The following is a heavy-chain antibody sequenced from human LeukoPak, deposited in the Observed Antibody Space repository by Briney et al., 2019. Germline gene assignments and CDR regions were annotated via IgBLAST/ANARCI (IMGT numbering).Heavy chain of an antibody. CDR3: ARVRRPGYYGSGTIETYYYYGMDV. CDR1: GYTFTGYY. D-gene: IGHD3-10*01. Sequence: GASVKVSCKASGYTFTGYYMHWVRQAPGQGLEWMGWINPNSGGTNYAQKFQGRVTMTRDTSISTAYMELSRLRSDDTAVYYCARVRRPGYYGSGTIETYYYYGMDVWGQGTTVTVSS. V-gene: IGHV1-2*02. CDR2: INPNSGGT. J-gene: IGHJ6*02.